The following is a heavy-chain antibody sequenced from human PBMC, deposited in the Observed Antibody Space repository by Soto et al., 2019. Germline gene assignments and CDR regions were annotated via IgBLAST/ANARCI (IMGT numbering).Heavy chain of an antibody. CDR3: ARAYCSSTSCDTLNWFDP. CDR2: IYYSGSN. J-gene: IGHJ5*02. Sequence: QVQLQESGPGLVKPSQTLSLTCTVSGGSISSGGYYWSWIRQHPGKGLEWIGYIYYSGSNYYNPSLKSRVTISVDTSKNQFSLKLSSVTAADTAVYYCARAYCSSTSCDTLNWFDPWGQGTLVTVSS. D-gene: IGHD2-2*01. V-gene: IGHV4-31*03. CDR1: GGSISSGGYY.